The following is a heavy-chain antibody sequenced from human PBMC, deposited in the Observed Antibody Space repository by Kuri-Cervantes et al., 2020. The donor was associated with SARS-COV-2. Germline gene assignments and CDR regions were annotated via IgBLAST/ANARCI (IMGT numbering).Heavy chain of an antibody. CDR1: GFTFSSYS. Sequence: GGSLRLSCAASGFTFSSYSMNWVRQAPGKGLEWVSSISSSSYIYYADSVKGRFTISRDNAKNSLYLQMNSLRAEDTAVYYCARDQGHWNSNAFDIWGQGTVVTVSS. D-gene: IGHD1-7*01. CDR3: ARDQGHWNSNAFDI. V-gene: IGHV3-21*01. CDR2: ISSSSYI. J-gene: IGHJ3*02.